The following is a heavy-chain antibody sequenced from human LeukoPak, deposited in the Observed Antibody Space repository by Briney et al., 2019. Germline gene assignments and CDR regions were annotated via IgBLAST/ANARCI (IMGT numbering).Heavy chain of an antibody. CDR2: IYYSGST. CDR3: ARLSGWYSSRPFDY. V-gene: IGHV4-30-4*08. D-gene: IGHD6-19*01. J-gene: IGHJ4*02. Sequence: PSETLSLTCTVSGGSISSGDYYWSWIRQPPGKGLEWIGYIYYSGSTYYNPSLKSRVTISVDTSKNQFSLKLSSVTAADTAAYYCARLSGWYSSRPFDYWGQGTLVTVSS. CDR1: GGSISSGDYY.